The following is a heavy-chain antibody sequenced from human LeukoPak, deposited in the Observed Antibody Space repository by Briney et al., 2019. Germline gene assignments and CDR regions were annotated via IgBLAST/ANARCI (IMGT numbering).Heavy chain of an antibody. CDR3: ARDVLEWLSP. CDR2: IYHSGST. Sequence: SQSLSLTCTVSGGSISSGGYYWSWIRQPPGKGLEWIGYIYHSGSTYYNPSLKSRVTISVDRSKNQFSLKLSSVTAADTAVYYCARDVLEWLSPWGQGTLVTVSS. CDR1: GGSISSGGYY. D-gene: IGHD3-3*01. V-gene: IGHV4-30-2*01. J-gene: IGHJ5*02.